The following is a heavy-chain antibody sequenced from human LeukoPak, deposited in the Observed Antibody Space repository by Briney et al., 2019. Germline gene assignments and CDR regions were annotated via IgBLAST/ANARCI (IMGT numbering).Heavy chain of an antibody. J-gene: IGHJ4*02. Sequence: SETLSLTCTVSGGSISSYYWSWIRQPPGKGLVWIGYIYYSGSTNYNPSLKSRVTISVDTSKNQFSLKLSSVTAADTAVYYCARARRGAEFDYWGQGTLVTVSS. CDR3: ARARRGAEFDY. D-gene: IGHD6-25*01. CDR2: IYYSGST. CDR1: GGSISSYY. V-gene: IGHV4-59*01.